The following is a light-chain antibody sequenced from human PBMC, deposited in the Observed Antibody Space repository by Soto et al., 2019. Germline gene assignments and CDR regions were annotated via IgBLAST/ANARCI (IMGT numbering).Light chain of an antibody. CDR1: QSLLHINGYNY. CDR2: FGS. Sequence: DIVMPQSPLSLPVTPAAPASISCRSSQSLLHINGYNYLDWYLQKPGQSPQLLIYFGSHRATGVTDRFSGSGSGTDFTLKISRVESEDVGVYYCMQALQTPFIFGPGTKVDSK. V-gene: IGKV2-28*01. J-gene: IGKJ3*01. CDR3: MQALQTPFI.